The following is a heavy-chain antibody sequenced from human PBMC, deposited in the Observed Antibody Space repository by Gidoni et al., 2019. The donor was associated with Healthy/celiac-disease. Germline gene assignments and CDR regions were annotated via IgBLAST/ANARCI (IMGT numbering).Heavy chain of an antibody. J-gene: IGHJ5*02. CDR3: ARPDGLPPSNWFDP. V-gene: IGHV4-39*01. CDR2: IYYSGST. CDR1: GGSISSSSDY. Sequence: QLQLQESGPGLVKPSETLSLTCTVPGGSISSSSDYWGWIRPPPGKGLEWIGSIYYSGSTYYNPSLKSRVTISVDTSKNQFSLKLSSVTAADTAVYYCARPDGLPPSNWFDPWGQGTLVTVSS. D-gene: IGHD4-17*01.